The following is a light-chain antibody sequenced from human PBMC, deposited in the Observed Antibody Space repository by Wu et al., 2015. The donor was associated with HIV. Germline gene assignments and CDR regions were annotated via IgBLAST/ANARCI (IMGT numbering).Light chain of an antibody. CDR3: QKYNSVPWT. CDR2: AAS. J-gene: IGKJ1*01. Sequence: DIQMTQSPSSLSAFVGDRVTITCRASQDISNYLAWYHQKPGKVPKLLIYAASTLQSGVPSRFSGSGSGTDFTLTISSLQPEDVATYYCQKYNSVPWTFGQGTKVEIK. V-gene: IGKV1-27*01. CDR1: QDISNY.